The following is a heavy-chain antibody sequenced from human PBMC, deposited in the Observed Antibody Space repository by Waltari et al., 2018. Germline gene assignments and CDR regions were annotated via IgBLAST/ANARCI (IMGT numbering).Heavy chain of an antibody. J-gene: IGHJ4*02. Sequence: QVQLVQSGGEVKKPGASVKVSCKASGYSFTSYGISWVRQAPGRGLEWMCWISASNGNPNYAQRLQGRITLTSDTSTSTAYMELRSLRSDDTAVYYCARELYGSYIEYWGQGTPVTVSS. CDR3: ARELYGSYIEY. CDR1: GYSFTSYG. V-gene: IGHV1-18*01. D-gene: IGHD3-10*01. CDR2: ISASNGNP.